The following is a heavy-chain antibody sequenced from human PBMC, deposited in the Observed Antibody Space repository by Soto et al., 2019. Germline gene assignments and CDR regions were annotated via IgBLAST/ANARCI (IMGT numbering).Heavy chain of an antibody. Sequence: SETLSLTCTVSVDSISTYYWSRIRRSAGKGLEWIGRIDASGNTNYNPSLKSRVTMSADTSKKQFSLKLTSVTAADTAVYYCARYSNNWFQTEGMDVWGQGTTVTVSS. CDR1: VDSISTYY. V-gene: IGHV4-4*07. J-gene: IGHJ6*02. CDR3: ARYSNNWFQTEGMDV. D-gene: IGHD1-20*01. CDR2: IDASGNT.